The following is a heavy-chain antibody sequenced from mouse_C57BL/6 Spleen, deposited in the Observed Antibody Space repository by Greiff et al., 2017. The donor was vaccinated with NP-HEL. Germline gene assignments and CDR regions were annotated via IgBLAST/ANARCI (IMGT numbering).Heavy chain of an antibody. CDR2: IRNKANNHAT. CDR3: TRAYYSNYDYAMDY. J-gene: IGHJ4*01. V-gene: IGHV6-6*01. CDR1: GFTFSDAW. D-gene: IGHD2-5*01. Sequence: EVMLVESGGGLVQPGGSMKLSCAASGFTFSDAWMDWVRQSPEKGLEWVAEIRNKANNHATYYAESVKGRFTISRDDSKSSVYLQMNSLRAEDTCIYYCTRAYYSNYDYAMDYWGQGTSVTVSS.